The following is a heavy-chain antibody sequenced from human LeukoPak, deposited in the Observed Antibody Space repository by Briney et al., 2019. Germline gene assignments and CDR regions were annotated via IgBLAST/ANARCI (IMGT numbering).Heavy chain of an antibody. CDR3: AMGYDFWSGYND. CDR1: GYTFTSYD. CDR2: MNPNSGNT. J-gene: IGHJ4*02. V-gene: IGHV1-8*01. Sequence: ASVTVSCKASGYTFTSYDINWVRQAPGQGLEWMGWMNPNSGNTVYAQKFQGRVTMTSNTSISTAYMELSSLRSEDTAVYYCAMGYDFWSGYNDWGQGTLVTVSS. D-gene: IGHD3-3*01.